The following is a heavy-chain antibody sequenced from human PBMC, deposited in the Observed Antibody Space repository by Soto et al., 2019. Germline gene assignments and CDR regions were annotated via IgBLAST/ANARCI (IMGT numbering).Heavy chain of an antibody. CDR3: ARDKDRQQLGGNYYYILDV. J-gene: IGHJ6*02. D-gene: IGHD3-3*02. CDR2: IMPVFATP. Sequence: QVQLMQSGAEVKKPGSSVKVSCKASGGTFSTSAISWVRQAPGEGLEWVGGIMPVFATPDYAQKFQGRDTISADESTTTAYLEPTSLTTDDTAVYYCARDKDRQQLGGNYYYILDVWGQGTAITVSS. CDR1: GGTFSTSA. V-gene: IGHV1-69*12.